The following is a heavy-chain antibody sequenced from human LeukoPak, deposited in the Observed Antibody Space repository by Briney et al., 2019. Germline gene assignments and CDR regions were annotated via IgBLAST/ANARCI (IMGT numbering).Heavy chain of an antibody. J-gene: IGHJ4*02. CDR2: ISGSGGST. CDR3: AKDYGPEWSLYFDY. D-gene: IGHD3-3*01. V-gene: IGHV3-23*01. Sequence: GGSLRLSCAASGLTFSSYAMSWVRQAPGKGLEWVSAISGSGGSTYYADSVKGRFTISRDNSKNTLYLQMNSLRAEDTAVYYCAKDYGPEWSLYFDYWGQGTLVTVSS. CDR1: GLTFSSYA.